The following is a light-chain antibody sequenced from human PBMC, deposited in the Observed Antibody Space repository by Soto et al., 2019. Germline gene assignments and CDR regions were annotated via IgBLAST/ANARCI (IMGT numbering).Light chain of an antibody. CDR1: QSISSW. J-gene: IGKJ1*01. V-gene: IGKV1-5*01. CDR2: DAS. CDR3: QQYDSYWT. Sequence: DIQMTQSPSTLSASVGDRVTITCRASQSISSWLAWYQQKPGKAPKLLIYDASTLETGVPSRFSGSGSGTEFTLTISRLQPDDFVTYYCQQYDSYWTFGQGTKVDIK.